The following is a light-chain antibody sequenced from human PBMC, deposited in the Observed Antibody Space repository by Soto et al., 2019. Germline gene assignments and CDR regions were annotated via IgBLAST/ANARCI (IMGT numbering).Light chain of an antibody. CDR2: DNN. V-gene: IGLV1-51*01. Sequence: QSVLTQPPSVSAAPGRKVTISCSGSSSNIGNNYVSWYQQLPGTAPKLLIYDNNKRPSGIPDRFSGSKSGTSATLGITGLQTGDEADYYCGTWDSSLSAFYVFGTGTRSPS. CDR1: SSNIGNNY. CDR3: GTWDSSLSAFYV. J-gene: IGLJ1*01.